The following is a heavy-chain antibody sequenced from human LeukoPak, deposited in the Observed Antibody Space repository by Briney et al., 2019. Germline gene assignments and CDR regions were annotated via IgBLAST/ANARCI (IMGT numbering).Heavy chain of an antibody. J-gene: IGHJ4*02. V-gene: IGHV3-23*01. CDR1: GFTFSSYG. CDR3: AKASGYSSSWYVY. CDR2: ISGSGGST. Sequence: GGSLRLSCAASGFTFSSYGMSWVRRAPGKGLEWVSAISGSGGSTYYADSVKGRFTISRDNSKNTLYLQMNSLRAEDTAVYYCAKASGYSSSWYVYWGQGTLVTVSS. D-gene: IGHD6-13*01.